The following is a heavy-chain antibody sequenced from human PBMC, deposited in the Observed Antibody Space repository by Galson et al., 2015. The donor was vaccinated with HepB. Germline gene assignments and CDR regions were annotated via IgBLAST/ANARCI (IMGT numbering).Heavy chain of an antibody. Sequence: SCKASGYTFTIYYIHWVRQAPGQGLEWMGIINPSGGTTTYTQKLQGRITMTRDTSTSTVYMELSSLRSEDTAVYYCARGGVVAREYFQHWGQGTLVTVSS. V-gene: IGHV1-46*01. CDR3: ARGGVVAREYFQH. D-gene: IGHD2-15*01. J-gene: IGHJ1*01. CDR2: INPSGGTT. CDR1: GYTFTIYY.